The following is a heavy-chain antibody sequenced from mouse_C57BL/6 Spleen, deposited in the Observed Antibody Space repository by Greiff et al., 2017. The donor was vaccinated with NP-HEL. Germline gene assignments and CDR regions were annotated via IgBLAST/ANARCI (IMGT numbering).Heavy chain of an antibody. CDR3: ARYDYGSSSAWFAY. D-gene: IGHD1-1*01. J-gene: IGHJ3*01. CDR1: GFTFTDYY. V-gene: IGHV7-3*01. CDR2: IRNKANGYTT. Sequence: EVQLQESGGGLVQPGGSLSLSCAASGFTFTDYYMSWVRQPPGKALEWLGFIRNKANGYTTEYSASVKGRFTISRDNSQSILYLQMNALRAEDSATYYCARYDYGSSSAWFAYWGQGTLVTVSA.